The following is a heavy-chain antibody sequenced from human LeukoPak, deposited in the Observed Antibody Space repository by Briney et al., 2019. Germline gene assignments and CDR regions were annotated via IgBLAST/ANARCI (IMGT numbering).Heavy chain of an antibody. CDR3: ARVSGRTRYFDF. D-gene: IGHD1-26*01. J-gene: IGHJ4*02. CDR2: IKQDGREK. V-gene: IGHV3-7*01. Sequence: GGSLRLSCAASGFTFTSCWMSWVRQTPGKGLEWVASIKQDGREKFYADSVKGRFTISRDNAKNSLYLQANSLRAEDTAVYYCARVSGRTRYFDFWGQGILVTVSS. CDR1: GFTFTSCW.